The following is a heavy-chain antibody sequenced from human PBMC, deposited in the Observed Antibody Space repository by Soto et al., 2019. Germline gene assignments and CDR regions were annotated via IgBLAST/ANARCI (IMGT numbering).Heavy chain of an antibody. D-gene: IGHD5-12*01. V-gene: IGHV1-18*01. Sequence: ASVKVSCKASGYTFTNYGISWVRQAPGEGLEWVGWINTSNDNKLYAQKLQGRVTMTTDTSTSTAYMELRSLRSDDTAVYYCAREAMSGSGYWGQGTLVTVSS. CDR2: INTSNDNK. J-gene: IGHJ4*02. CDR1: GYTFTNYG. CDR3: AREAMSGSGY.